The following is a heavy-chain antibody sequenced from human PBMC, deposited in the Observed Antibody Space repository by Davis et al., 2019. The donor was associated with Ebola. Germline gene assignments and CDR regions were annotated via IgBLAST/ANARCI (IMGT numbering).Heavy chain of an antibody. J-gene: IGHJ6*02. D-gene: IGHD2-15*01. V-gene: IGHV1-8*01. Sequence: ASVKVSCKASGYTFTNYDINWVRQATGQGLEWMGWMNPNSGNTGYAQKFQGRVTMTRNTSISTAYMELSSLRSEDTAVYYCARGGYCSGGSCYLYYYYGMDVWGQGTTVTVSS. CDR1: GYTFTNYD. CDR3: ARGGYCSGGSCYLYYYYGMDV. CDR2: MNPNSGNT.